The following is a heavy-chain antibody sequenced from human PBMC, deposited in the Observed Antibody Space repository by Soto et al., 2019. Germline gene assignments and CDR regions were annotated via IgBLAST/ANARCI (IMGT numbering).Heavy chain of an antibody. D-gene: IGHD6-13*01. J-gene: IGHJ6*02. Sequence: SETLSLTCSVSGGSISSYYWSWIRQPAGKGLEWIGRIYTSGTTNYNRSLKSRVTMSLATSKNQFSLKLSSVAAADTAVYYCARPSDSRRLYAMDVWGQGTTVTVSS. CDR3: ARPSDSRRLYAMDV. V-gene: IGHV4-4*07. CDR2: IYTSGTT. CDR1: GGSISSYY.